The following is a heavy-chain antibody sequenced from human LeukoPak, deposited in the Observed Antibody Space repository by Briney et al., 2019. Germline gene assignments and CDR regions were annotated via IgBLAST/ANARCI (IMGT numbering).Heavy chain of an antibody. Sequence: GGSLRLSCAASGFTFSNYAMRWVRQAPGKGLEWVSAISGSGGSTYYADSVKGRFIISRDNSNNTVYLQMNSLRAEDTAVYYCAKGGEMIHYYYMDAWGKGTTVTVSS. CDR1: GFTFSNYA. CDR3: AKGGEMIHYYYMDA. V-gene: IGHV3-23*01. J-gene: IGHJ6*03. CDR2: ISGSGGST. D-gene: IGHD3-22*01.